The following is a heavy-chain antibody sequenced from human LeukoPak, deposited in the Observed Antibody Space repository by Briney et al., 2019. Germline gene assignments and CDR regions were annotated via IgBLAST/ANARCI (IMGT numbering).Heavy chain of an antibody. D-gene: IGHD3-22*01. CDR2: VDHSGTT. CDR1: GGSISGDNW. V-gene: IGHV4-4*02. Sequence: SGTLSLTCAVSGGSISGDNWWSGVRQPPGKGLEWIGEVDHSGTTNYNPSLKSRVTISVDKSKNQFSLKMNSVTAADTAVYYCAKGDRGGYLDFDSWGQGTLVTVSS. J-gene: IGHJ4*02. CDR3: AKGDRGGYLDFDS.